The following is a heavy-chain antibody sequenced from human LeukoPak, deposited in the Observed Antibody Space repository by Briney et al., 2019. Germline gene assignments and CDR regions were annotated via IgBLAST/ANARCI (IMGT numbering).Heavy chain of an antibody. CDR2: IYYSGST. Sequence: SETLSLTCTVSGGSISSYYWSWIRQPPGKGLEWVGYIYYSGSTNYNPPLKSRVTISVDTSKNQSSLKLSSVTAADTAVYYCARGRPRFDYWGQGTLVTVSS. CDR1: GGSISSYY. J-gene: IGHJ4*02. V-gene: IGHV4-59*01. CDR3: ARGRPRFDY.